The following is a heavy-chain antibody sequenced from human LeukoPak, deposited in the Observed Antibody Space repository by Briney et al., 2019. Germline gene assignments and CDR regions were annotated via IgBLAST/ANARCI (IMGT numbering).Heavy chain of an antibody. CDR1: GYTFTGYY. J-gene: IGHJ4*02. D-gene: IGHD6-13*01. V-gene: IGHV1-2*02. CDR2: INPNSGGT. Sequence: GASVKVSCKASGYTFTGYYMHWVRQAPGQGLEWMGWINPNSGGTNYAQKFQGRVTMTRDTSISTAYMELSRLRSDDTAVYYCARALRYSSSWYLIYGYWGQGTLVTVSS. CDR3: ARALRYSSSWYLIYGY.